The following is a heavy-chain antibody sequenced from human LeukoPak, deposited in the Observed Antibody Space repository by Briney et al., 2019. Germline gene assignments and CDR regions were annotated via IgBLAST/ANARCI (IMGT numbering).Heavy chain of an antibody. CDR3: ARDKDDSWDY. CDR1: GGSISSYY. CDR2: IYYSGST. D-gene: IGHD3/OR15-3a*01. V-gene: IGHV4-59*01. Sequence: SETLSLTCTVSGGSISSYYWSWIRQPPGKGLEWIGYIYYSGSTNYNPSLKSRVTISVDTSKNQFSLKLSSVTAADTAVYYCARDKDDSWDYWGQGTLVTVPS. J-gene: IGHJ4*02.